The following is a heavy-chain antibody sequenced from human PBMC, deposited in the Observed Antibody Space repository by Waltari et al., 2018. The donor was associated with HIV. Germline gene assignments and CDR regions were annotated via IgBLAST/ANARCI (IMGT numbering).Heavy chain of an antibody. D-gene: IGHD6-19*01. V-gene: IGHV1-8*01. CDR2: MNPNSGDT. CDR1: GYTFTSYD. CDR3: VRAAIYSRGCFDY. Sequence: QVQLVQSGAEVKKPGASVKVSCKASGYTFTSYDFNGVRQATGQGLEWMGWMNPNSGDTGYAQKFQGRITMTSNTSISTVYMELSSLTSEETAVYYCVRAAIYSRGCFDYWGQGTLVTVSS. J-gene: IGHJ4*02.